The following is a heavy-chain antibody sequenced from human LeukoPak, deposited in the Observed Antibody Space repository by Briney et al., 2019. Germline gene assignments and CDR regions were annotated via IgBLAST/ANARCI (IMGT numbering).Heavy chain of an antibody. CDR3: ARGTFGGVIAFAPSFDY. J-gene: IGHJ4*01. V-gene: IGHV1-69*06. Sequence: GASVKVSCKASGGTFSSYAISWVRQAPGQGLEWMGGIIPIFGTANYAQKFQGRVTITADKSTSTAYMELSNLRSEDTAVYYCARGTFGGVIAFAPSFDYWGQEPWSPSPQ. CDR2: IIPIFGTA. D-gene: IGHD3-16*02. CDR1: GGTFSSYA.